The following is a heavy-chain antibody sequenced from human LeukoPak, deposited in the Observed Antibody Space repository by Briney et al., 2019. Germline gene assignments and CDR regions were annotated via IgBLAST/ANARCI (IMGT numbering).Heavy chain of an antibody. V-gene: IGHV4-39*01. D-gene: IGHD3-22*01. Sequence: SETLSLTCTVSGGSISTSGFYWGWIRQPPGTGLEWIGTIYYSGSTYYNPSLKSRATVSVDTSKNQFSLRQTSVTAADTAVYYCARMYYYDSSGHYGYNWFDPWGQGTLVTVSS. J-gene: IGHJ5*02. CDR3: ARMYYYDSSGHYGYNWFDP. CDR2: IYYSGST. CDR1: GGSISTSGFY.